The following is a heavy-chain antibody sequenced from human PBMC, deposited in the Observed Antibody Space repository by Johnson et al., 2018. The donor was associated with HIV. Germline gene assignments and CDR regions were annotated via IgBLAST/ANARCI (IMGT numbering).Heavy chain of an antibody. J-gene: IGHJ3*02. D-gene: IGHD2-2*01. V-gene: IGHV3-7*01. CDR2: IKQDGSEK. CDR1: GFTFSSYW. CDR3: ARDLFPLVVPGAIGTGAFDI. Sequence: QLVESGGGLVQPGGSLRLSCAASGFTFSSYWMSWVRQAPGKGLEWVANIKQDGSEKYYVDSVKGRFTISRNYAAPVKGRFTISRDDSKNTLYLQMNSLRAEDTAVYHCARDLFPLVVPGAIGTGAFDIWGQGTKVTVSS.